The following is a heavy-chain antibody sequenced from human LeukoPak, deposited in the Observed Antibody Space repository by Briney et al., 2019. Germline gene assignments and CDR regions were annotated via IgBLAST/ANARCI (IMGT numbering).Heavy chain of an antibody. V-gene: IGHV3-30*18. CDR2: ISYDGNNK. CDR3: AKAYAGSANDGMDV. CDR1: GFTFSNYG. J-gene: IGHJ6*04. Sequence: GGSLRLSCVASGFTFSNYGMHGARQAPGKGREWVAVISYDGNNKYYADSVKGRFTLSRDNSKNTLYLQMNSLRAEDTAVYYCAKAYAGSANDGMDVWGKGTTVTVSS. D-gene: IGHD3-10*01.